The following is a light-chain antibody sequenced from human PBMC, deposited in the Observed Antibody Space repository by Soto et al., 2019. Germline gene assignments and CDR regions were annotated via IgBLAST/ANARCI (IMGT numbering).Light chain of an antibody. J-gene: IGLJ2*01. CDR3: SSCSSTSTTL. V-gene: IGLV2-14*01. Sequence: QSALTQPASVSGSPGQSITISCTGTSSDIGSYNFISWYQQSPGKAPKLIIFDISNRPSGISNRFVGSKSGNTASLIIAGLQAEDAADYCCSSCSSTSTTLFGGGTKLTVL. CDR2: DIS. CDR1: SSDIGSYNF.